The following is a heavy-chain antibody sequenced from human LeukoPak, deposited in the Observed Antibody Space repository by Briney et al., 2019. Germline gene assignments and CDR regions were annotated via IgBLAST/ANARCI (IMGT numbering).Heavy chain of an antibody. D-gene: IGHD3-10*01. CDR2: IKSKTDGGTT. J-gene: IGHJ4*02. V-gene: IGHV3-15*01. CDR1: GFTFSNVW. Sequence: GGSLRLSCAASGFTFSNVWMSWVRQAPGKGLEWVCRIKSKTDGGTTDYAAPVKGRFTISRDDSKNTLYLQMNSLKTEDTAVYYCTTDACGSGGFDYWGQGTLVTVSS. CDR3: TTDACGSGGFDY.